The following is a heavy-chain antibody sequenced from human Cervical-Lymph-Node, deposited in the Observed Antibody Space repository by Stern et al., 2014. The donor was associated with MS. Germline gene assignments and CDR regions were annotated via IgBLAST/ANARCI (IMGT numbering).Heavy chain of an antibody. CDR2: IWYDGSNK. CDR3: ARDGPTDLGPIDY. V-gene: IGHV3-33*01. J-gene: IGHJ4*02. Sequence: VQLVQSGGGVVQPGRSLRLSCAASGFTFSSYGMHWVRQAPGKGLEWVAVIWYDGSNKYYADSVKGRFTISRDNSKNTLYLQMNSLRAEDTAVYYCARDGPTDLGPIDYWGQGTLVTVSS. D-gene: IGHD7-27*01. CDR1: GFTFSSYG.